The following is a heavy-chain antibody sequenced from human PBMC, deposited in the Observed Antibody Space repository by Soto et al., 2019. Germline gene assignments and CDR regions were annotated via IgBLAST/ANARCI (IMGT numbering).Heavy chain of an antibody. Sequence: SETLSLTCAVYGGSFSGYYWSCIGRPPGKGLEWIGEINHSGSTNYNPSLKSRVTISVDTSKNQFSLKLSSVTAADTAEYYCARGRPRGSGSWLDPWGTGPLLTRSS. CDR1: GGSFSGYY. D-gene: IGHD2-15*01. CDR3: ARGRPRGSGSWLDP. V-gene: IGHV4-34*01. J-gene: IGHJ5*02. CDR2: INHSGST.